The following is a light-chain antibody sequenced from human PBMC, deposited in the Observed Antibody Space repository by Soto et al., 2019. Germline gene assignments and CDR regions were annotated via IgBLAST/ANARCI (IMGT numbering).Light chain of an antibody. Sequence: SGLSVPPSVSGSPGQSITISCTGTVGLVSWYQQHPGKVPKLIIYDDAKRPSGVSSRFSGSKSGNTASLTISGLQTEDEADYYCCLYVGGRTYLFGTGDQGHRP. CDR1: VGL. CDR3: CLYVGGRTYL. CDR2: DDA. V-gene: IGLV2-23*01. J-gene: IGLJ1*01.